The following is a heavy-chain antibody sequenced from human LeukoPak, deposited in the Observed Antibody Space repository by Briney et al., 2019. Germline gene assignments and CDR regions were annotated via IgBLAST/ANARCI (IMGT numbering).Heavy chain of an antibody. Sequence: PSETLSLTCTVSGGSISSYYWSWIRQPPGKGLEWIGYIYYSGSTNYNPSLKSRVTISVDTSKNQFSLKLSSVTAADTAVYYCARVAGMRRWFDPWGQGTLVTVSS. CDR1: GGSISSYY. V-gene: IGHV4-59*01. CDR2: IYYSGST. J-gene: IGHJ5*02. D-gene: IGHD1-1*01. CDR3: ARVAGMRRWFDP.